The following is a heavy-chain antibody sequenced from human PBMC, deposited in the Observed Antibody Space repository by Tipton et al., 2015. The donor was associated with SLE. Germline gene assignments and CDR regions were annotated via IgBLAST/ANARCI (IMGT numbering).Heavy chain of an antibody. CDR3: AKDPSGAFRSGYYSY. V-gene: IGHV3-33*06. Sequence: SLRLSCAASGFTFSSYGMHWVRQAPGKGLEWVAVIWYDGSNKYYADSVKGRFTISRDNSKNTLYLQMNSLRAEDTAVYYCAKDPSGAFRSGYYSYWGQVTLVTVSS. CDR1: GFTFSSYG. CDR2: IWYDGSNK. D-gene: IGHD3-3*01. J-gene: IGHJ4*02.